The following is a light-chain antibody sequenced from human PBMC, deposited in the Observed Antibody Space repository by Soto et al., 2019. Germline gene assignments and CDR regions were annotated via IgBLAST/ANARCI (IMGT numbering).Light chain of an antibody. V-gene: IGLV6-57*01. CDR1: SGSIASNY. J-gene: IGLJ2*01. CDR3: QSYDSSNLVV. Sequence: NFMLTQPHSVSESPGKTVTISCTRSSGSIASNYVQWYQQRPGSSPTTVSYEDNQRPSGVPDRFSGSIDSSSNSASLTISGLKTKDEADYYCQSYDSSNLVVFGGGTKVTVL. CDR2: EDN.